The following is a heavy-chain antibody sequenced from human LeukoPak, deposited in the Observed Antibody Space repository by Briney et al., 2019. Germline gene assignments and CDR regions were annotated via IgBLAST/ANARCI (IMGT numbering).Heavy chain of an antibody. CDR1: GGSISSGSYY. J-gene: IGHJ4*02. Sequence: SQTLSLTGTVSGGSISSGSYYWSWIRQPAGKGLEWIGRIYTSRSANYNHCLNSRVTISVDTSKNQFSLKLSAVTAADTAVYYCARGQIKLELNYWGQGTLVTVSS. D-gene: IGHD1-7*01. V-gene: IGHV4-61*02. CDR3: ARGQIKLELNY. CDR2: IYTSRSA.